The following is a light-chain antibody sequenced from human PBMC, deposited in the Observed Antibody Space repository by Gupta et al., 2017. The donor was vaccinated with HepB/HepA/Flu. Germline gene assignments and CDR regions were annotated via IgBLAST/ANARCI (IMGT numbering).Light chain of an antibody. Sequence: EIVLTQSPATLSLSPGERATLSCRASQSVSSYLAWYQQKPGQAPRLLIYDASNRATGIPARFSGSGSGTDFTLTISSLEPEDFAVYYCQQRSNWRHIFTFGPGTKVDIK. CDR2: DAS. J-gene: IGKJ3*01. CDR1: QSVSSY. V-gene: IGKV3-11*01. CDR3: QQRSNWRHIFT.